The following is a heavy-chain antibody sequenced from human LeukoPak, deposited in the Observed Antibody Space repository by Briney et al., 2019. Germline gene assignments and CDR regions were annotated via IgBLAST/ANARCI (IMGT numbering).Heavy chain of an antibody. J-gene: IGHJ4*02. D-gene: IGHD6-13*01. Sequence: SETLSLTCTVSGGSISSYYWSWIRQPPGKGLEWIGYIYYSGSTNYNPSLKSRVTISVDTSKNQFSLKLSSVTAADTAVYYCARDTGTADVHIDYWGQGTLVTVSS. V-gene: IGHV4-59*01. CDR1: GGSISSYY. CDR2: IYYSGST. CDR3: ARDTGTADVHIDY.